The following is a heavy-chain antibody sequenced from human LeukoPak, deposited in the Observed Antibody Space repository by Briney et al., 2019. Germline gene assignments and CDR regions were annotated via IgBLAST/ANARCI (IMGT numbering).Heavy chain of an antibody. CDR2: ISAYNGNT. J-gene: IGHJ4*02. CDR1: GYTFTSYG. CDR3: ARGYSGQWLVTSGD. Sequence: GASVKVSCKASGYTFTSYGISWERQAPGQGLEWMGWISAYNGNTNYAQKLQGRVTMTTDTSTSTAYMELRSLRSDDTAVYYCARGYSGQWLVTSGDWGQGTLVTVSS. V-gene: IGHV1-18*01. D-gene: IGHD6-19*01.